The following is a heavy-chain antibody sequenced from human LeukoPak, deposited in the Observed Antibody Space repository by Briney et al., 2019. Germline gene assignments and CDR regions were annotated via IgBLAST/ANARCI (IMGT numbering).Heavy chain of an antibody. D-gene: IGHD2-2*01. J-gene: IGHJ6*02. CDR2: ISGSGGST. Sequence: LPGGSLRLSCAASGFTFSSYAMSWVRQAPGKGLEWVSAISGSGGSTYYADSVKGRFTISRDNSKNTLYLQMNSLRAEDTAVYYCAKGGYCSSTSCEIHYYYYGMDVWGQGTTVTVSS. V-gene: IGHV3-23*01. CDR3: AKGGYCSSTSCEIHYYYYGMDV. CDR1: GFTFSSYA.